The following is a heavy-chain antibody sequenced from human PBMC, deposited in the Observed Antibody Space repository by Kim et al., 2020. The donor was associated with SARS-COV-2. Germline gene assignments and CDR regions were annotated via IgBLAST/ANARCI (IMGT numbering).Heavy chain of an antibody. CDR3: AKSKNYYFDY. CDR1: GFTFSSYS. V-gene: IGHV3-48*02. J-gene: IGHJ4*02. CDR2: ISSTSSNV. Sequence: GGSLRLSCVASGFTFSSYSMNWVRQAPGRGLEWPSYISSTSSNVYYGDSVKGRFIISRDNGKNSLYLQMNSLRDEDTAVYYCAKSKNYYFDYWGQGTLVTVSS.